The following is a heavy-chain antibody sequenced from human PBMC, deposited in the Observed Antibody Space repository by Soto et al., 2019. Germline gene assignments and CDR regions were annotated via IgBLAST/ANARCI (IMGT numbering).Heavy chain of an antibody. J-gene: IGHJ5*02. CDR1: GGSISSGSSY. CDR2: IYYSGST. D-gene: IGHD3-22*01. V-gene: IGHV4-39*01. Sequence: ASETLSLTCTVSGGSISSGSSYWGWIRQPPGKGLEWIGSIYYSGSTYYNPSLKSRVTISVDTSKNQFSLKLSSVTAADTAVYYCARGADYYDSSGYETNWFDPWGQGTLVTVS. CDR3: ARGADYYDSSGYETNWFDP.